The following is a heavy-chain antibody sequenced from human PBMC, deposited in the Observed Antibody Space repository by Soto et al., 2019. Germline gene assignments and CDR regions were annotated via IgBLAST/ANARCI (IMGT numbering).Heavy chain of an antibody. D-gene: IGHD3-22*01. J-gene: IGHJ6*02. V-gene: IGHV4-61*01. Sequence: PGEPLSLTCTVSGGSFSIGSYYWSWMRQPPGKGLEWIGYIYYSLSTNYNPSLKSRVTISVDTSKNQFSLKLSSVTAADTAVYYCGGYYYYYYGMDVWGQGTTVTVSS. CDR1: GGSFSIGSYY. CDR3: GGYYYYYYGMDV. CDR2: IYYSLST.